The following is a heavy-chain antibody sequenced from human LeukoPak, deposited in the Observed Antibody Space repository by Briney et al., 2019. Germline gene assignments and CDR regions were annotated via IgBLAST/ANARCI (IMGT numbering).Heavy chain of an antibody. CDR3: AEGRYGGKRLTAEYFQH. CDR1: GGTFSSYA. CDR2: IIPILGIA. J-gene: IGHJ1*01. Sequence: SVKVSCKASGGTFSSYAISWVRQAPGQGLEWMGRIIPILGIANYAQKFQGRVTITADKSTSTAYMELSSLRSEDTAVYYCAEGRYGGKRLTAEYFQHWGQGTLVTVSS. D-gene: IGHD4-23*01. V-gene: IGHV1-69*04.